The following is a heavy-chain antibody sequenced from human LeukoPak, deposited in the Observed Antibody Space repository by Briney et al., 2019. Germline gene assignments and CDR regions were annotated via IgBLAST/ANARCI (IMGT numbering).Heavy chain of an antibody. CDR1: GGSISSISSNNYH. CDR3: AREMGVVTAHGIDV. Sequence: SETLSLTYIVPGGSISSISSNNYHWGWIRQPPGKGLEWIGSIYYSGSTYYNPSLKSRVTISVDTSKNQFSLKLSSVTAADTALYYCAREMGVVTAHGIDVWGQGTTVTVSS. V-gene: IGHV4-39*02. D-gene: IGHD4-23*01. CDR2: IYYSGST. J-gene: IGHJ6*02.